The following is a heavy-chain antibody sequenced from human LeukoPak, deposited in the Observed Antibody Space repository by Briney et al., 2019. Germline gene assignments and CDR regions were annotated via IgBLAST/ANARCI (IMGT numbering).Heavy chain of an antibody. V-gene: IGHV3-49*03. CDR3: TRGGIAARPHLDDY. Sequence: GPSLRLSCTASGFTVGAYGTSSFRQPPGKGLGWVGFIRSKAYGGTTEYDASVKGRFTIRRDDSKSIAYLQMNRLKAEDTAVYYCTRGGIAARPHLDDYWGQGTLVTVSS. J-gene: IGHJ4*02. CDR2: IRSKAYGGTT. CDR1: GFTVGAYG. D-gene: IGHD6-6*01.